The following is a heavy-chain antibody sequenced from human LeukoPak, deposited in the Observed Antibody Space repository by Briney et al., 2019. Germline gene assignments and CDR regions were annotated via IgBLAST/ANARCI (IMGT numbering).Heavy chain of an antibody. Sequence: SETLSLTCTVSGGSISSYYWSWIRQPPGKGLEWIGYIYYSGSTNYNPSLKSRVTISVDTSKNQFSLKLSSVTAADTAVYYCATTRGYSTNDAFDVWGQGTQVTVSS. V-gene: IGHV4-59*01. J-gene: IGHJ3*01. CDR1: GGSISSYY. CDR2: IYYSGST. CDR3: ATTRGYSTNDAFDV. D-gene: IGHD5-18*01.